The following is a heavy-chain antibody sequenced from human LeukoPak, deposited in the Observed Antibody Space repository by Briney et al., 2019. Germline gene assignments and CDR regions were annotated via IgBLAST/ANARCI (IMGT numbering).Heavy chain of an antibody. CDR3: ARVKMVRGALKNYYYYFGMDV. Sequence: VASVTVSCKASGYTFTSYDINWVRQATGQGLEWMGWMNPNSGNTGYAQKFQGRVTMTRNTSISTAYMELSSLRSEDTAVYYCARVKMVRGALKNYYYYFGMDVWSQGTTVTVSS. J-gene: IGHJ6*02. V-gene: IGHV1-8*01. CDR1: GYTFTSYD. CDR2: MNPNSGNT. D-gene: IGHD3-10*01.